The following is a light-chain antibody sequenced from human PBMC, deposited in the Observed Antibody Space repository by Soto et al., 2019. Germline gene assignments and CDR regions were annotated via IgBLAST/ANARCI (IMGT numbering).Light chain of an antibody. CDR3: NSYTSSSTLV. Sequence: ALTQPASVSGSPGQSITISCTGTSSDVGGYNYVSWYQQHPGKAPKLMIYDVSNRPSGVSNRFSGSKSGNTASLTISGLQAEDEADYYCNSYTSSSTLVFGGGTKVTVL. CDR2: DVS. CDR1: SSDVGGYNY. V-gene: IGLV2-14*01. J-gene: IGLJ2*01.